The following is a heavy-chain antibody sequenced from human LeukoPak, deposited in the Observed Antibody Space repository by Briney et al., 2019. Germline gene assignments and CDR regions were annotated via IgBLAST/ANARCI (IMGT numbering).Heavy chain of an antibody. CDR3: ARGRYSSSWYRY. Sequence: SETLSLTCTVSGVSISSYYWSWLRQPPGKGLEWIGYIYYSGSTNYNPSLKSRVTISVDTSKNQFSLKLSSVTAADTAVYYCARGRYSSSWYRYWGQGTLVTVSS. CDR2: IYYSGST. V-gene: IGHV4-59*01. CDR1: GVSISSYY. J-gene: IGHJ4*02. D-gene: IGHD6-13*01.